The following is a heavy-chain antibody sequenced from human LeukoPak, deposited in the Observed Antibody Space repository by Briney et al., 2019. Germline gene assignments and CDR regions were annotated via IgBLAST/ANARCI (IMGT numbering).Heavy chain of an antibody. CDR3: ARRAGAYSHPYDY. V-gene: IGHV3-53*01. CDR1: GFTVSSNS. CDR2: IYSDNT. D-gene: IGHD4/OR15-4a*01. J-gene: IGHJ4*02. Sequence: GGSLRLSCTVSGFTVSSNSMSWVRQAPGKGLEWVSFIYSDNTHYSDAVQGRFTISRENAKNTLYLQMNSLRAEDTAVYSCARRAGAYSHPYDYWGQGTLVTVSS.